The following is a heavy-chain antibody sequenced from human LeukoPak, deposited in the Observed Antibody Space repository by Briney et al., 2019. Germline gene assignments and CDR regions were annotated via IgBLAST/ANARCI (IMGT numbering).Heavy chain of an antibody. CDR1: GFTLNSFS. Sequence: PGGSLRLSCAASGFTLNSFSMNWVRQAPGKGLEWVSYISSISTIIYYAGSVKGRFTISRDNAKNSLYLQMNSLRDEDTAVYYCARDLHSGAYTFDYWGQGTLVTVSS. CDR3: ARDLHSGAYTFDY. J-gene: IGHJ4*02. CDR2: ISSISTII. V-gene: IGHV3-48*02. D-gene: IGHD1-26*01.